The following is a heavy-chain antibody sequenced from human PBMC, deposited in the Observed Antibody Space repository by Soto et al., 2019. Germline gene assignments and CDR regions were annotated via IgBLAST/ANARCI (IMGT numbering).Heavy chain of an antibody. V-gene: IGHV3-30*18. CDR3: AKEQLAMTVVVADYFDS. D-gene: IGHD3-22*01. CDR1: GFTFSTYG. J-gene: IGHJ4*02. CDR2: ISYDGGSK. Sequence: SLKISCAASGFTFSTYGIHWVRQAPGKGLEWVALISYDGGSKYYGDSVKGRFIISRDNSHNTVSLQMNSLRADDTAVYFCAKEQLAMTVVVADYFDSWGQGTLVTVSS.